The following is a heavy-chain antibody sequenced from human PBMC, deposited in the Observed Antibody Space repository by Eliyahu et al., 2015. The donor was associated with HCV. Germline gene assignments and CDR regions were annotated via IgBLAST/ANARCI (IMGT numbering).Heavy chain of an antibody. V-gene: IGHV5-51*01. CDR3: ARVYTTGWYNFDY. CDR1: GYKFSNQW. Sequence: EVQLVQSGAEVKKSGESLTISCKGSGYKFSNQWIAWVRQRPGKGLEWMGIIYPGDSDTRYSPSFQGQVTMSVDDSASTAYLQWSSLKASDTAIYFCARVYTTGWYNFDYWGQGTLVTVSS. J-gene: IGHJ4*02. CDR2: IYPGDSDT. D-gene: IGHD6-19*01.